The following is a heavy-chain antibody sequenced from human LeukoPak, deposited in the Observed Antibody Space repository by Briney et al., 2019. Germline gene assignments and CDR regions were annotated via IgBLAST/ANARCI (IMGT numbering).Heavy chain of an antibody. CDR3: AKDPPARREQRPNIYYFDY. D-gene: IGHD1/OR15-1a*01. V-gene: IGHV3-23*01. CDR1: GFTFSSYA. J-gene: IGHJ4*02. Sequence: AGGSLRLSCAASGFTFSSYAMSWVRQAPGKGLEWVSAISGSGGSTYYADSVKGRFTISRDNSKNTLYLQMNSLRAEDTAVYYCAKDPPARREQRPNIYYFDYWGQGTLVTVSS. CDR2: ISGSGGST.